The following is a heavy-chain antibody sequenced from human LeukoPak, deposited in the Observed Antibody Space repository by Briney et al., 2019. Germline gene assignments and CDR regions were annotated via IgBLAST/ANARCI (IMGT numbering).Heavy chain of an antibody. CDR3: ARELGIAAAGNTGSGLLQYYYYYMDV. CDR2: ISSSGSTI. CDR1: GFTFSSYS. Sequence: GGSLRLSCAASGFTFSSYSMNWIRQAPGKGLEWVSYISSSGSTIYYADSVKGRFTISRDNAKNSLYLQMNSLRAEDTAVYYCARELGIAAAGNTGSGLLQYYYYYMDVWGKGTTVTVSS. D-gene: IGHD6-13*01. V-gene: IGHV3-48*04. J-gene: IGHJ6*03.